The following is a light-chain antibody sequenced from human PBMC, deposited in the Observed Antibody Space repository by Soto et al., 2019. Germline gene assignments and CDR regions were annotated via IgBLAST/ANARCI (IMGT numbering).Light chain of an antibody. Sequence: DIQMTQSPPSMSASVGDRVTITCRASQDISSWLAWYQQKPGKAPELLIYAASTLQSGVSSRFSGSGSGTHCTLTISSLQPEDFANYYCQQSNSFPFTFGQGTRLEIK. J-gene: IGKJ5*01. V-gene: IGKV1-12*02. CDR2: AAS. CDR3: QQSNSFPFT. CDR1: QDISSW.